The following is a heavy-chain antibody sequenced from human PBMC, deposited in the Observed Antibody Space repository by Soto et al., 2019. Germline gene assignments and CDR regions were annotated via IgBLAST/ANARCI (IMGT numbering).Heavy chain of an antibody. Sequence: HVQLVQSGAEVKKPGASLKVSCKASGYTFISYGVSWVRQAPGQGLEWLGWISPYNGNTNYAQKFQGRITMTTETSTSIVYMDLRSLRTDDTAVYYCARDQTKWLTDAFDIWGQGTMVVVSS. V-gene: IGHV1-18*01. CDR2: ISPYNGNT. J-gene: IGHJ3*02. D-gene: IGHD5-12*01. CDR3: ARDQTKWLTDAFDI. CDR1: GYTFISYG.